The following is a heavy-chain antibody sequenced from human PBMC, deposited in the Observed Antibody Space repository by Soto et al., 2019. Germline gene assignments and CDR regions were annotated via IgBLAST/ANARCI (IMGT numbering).Heavy chain of an antibody. J-gene: IGHJ4*02. CDR1: GGSFSGYH. CDR3: ARGNDLDY. V-gene: IGHV4-34*01. Sequence: SETLSLTCFVYGGSFSGYHWTWIRLPPGKGLEWIGEINHSGSTNYNPSLKSRVTISIDTSKNQFSLKLTSVTAADSGVYYCARGNDLDYWGQGALVT. CDR2: INHSGST.